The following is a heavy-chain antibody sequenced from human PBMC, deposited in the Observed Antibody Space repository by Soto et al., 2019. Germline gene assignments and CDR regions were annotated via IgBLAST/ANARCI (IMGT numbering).Heavy chain of an antibody. CDR2: INPNSGGT. D-gene: IGHD3-22*01. J-gene: IGHJ5*02. CDR3: ARAPRHHTHYYDSSGYPNWFDP. CDR1: GYTFTGYY. Sequence: ASVKVSCKASGYTFTGYYMHWVRQAPGQGLEWMGWINPNSGGTNYAQKFQGRVTMTRDTSISTAYMELSRLRSDDTAVYYCARAPRHHTHYYDSSGYPNWFDPWGQGTLVTVSS. V-gene: IGHV1-2*02.